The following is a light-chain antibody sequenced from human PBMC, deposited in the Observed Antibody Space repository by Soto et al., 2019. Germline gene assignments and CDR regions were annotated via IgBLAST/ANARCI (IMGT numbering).Light chain of an antibody. V-gene: IGLV2-14*01. CDR1: SSDIGGYNY. CDR2: EVT. Sequence: QSALAQPASVSGSPGQSITISCTGGSSDIGGYNYVSWYQQHPGRAPRLLILEVTNRPSGVPDRFSGSKSGNTASLIIRGLQAEDEADYFCSSYTSGSTYVFGTGTKVTVL. CDR3: SSYTSGSTYV. J-gene: IGLJ1*01.